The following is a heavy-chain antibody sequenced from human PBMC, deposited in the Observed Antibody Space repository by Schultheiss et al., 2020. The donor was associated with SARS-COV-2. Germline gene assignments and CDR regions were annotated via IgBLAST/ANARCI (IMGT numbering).Heavy chain of an antibody. CDR3: ARLAYSYDSSGYLLAPTFDY. CDR2: IYYSGST. D-gene: IGHD3-22*01. CDR1: GGSTSSSNW. J-gene: IGHJ4*02. Sequence: SETLSLTCTVSGGSTSSSNWWTWVRQPPGKGLEWIGYIYYSGSTYYNPSLKSRVTISVDTSKNQFSLKLSSVTAADTAVYYCARLAYSYDSSGYLLAPTFDYWGQGTLVTVSS. V-gene: IGHV4-4*02.